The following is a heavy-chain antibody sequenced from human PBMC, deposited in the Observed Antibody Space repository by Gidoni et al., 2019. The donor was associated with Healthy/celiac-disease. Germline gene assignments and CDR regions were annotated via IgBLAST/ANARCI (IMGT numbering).Heavy chain of an antibody. Sequence: QVQLVQSGAEVKKPGSSVKVSCKASGGTFSSYAISWVRQAPGQGLEWMGGIIPIFGTANYAQKCQGRVTITADESTSTAYMELSSLRSEDTAVYYCARDAAWDCSGGSCFAFDIWGQGTMVTVSS. CDR2: IIPIFGTA. J-gene: IGHJ3*02. V-gene: IGHV1-69*01. CDR3: ARDAAWDCSGGSCFAFDI. D-gene: IGHD2-15*01. CDR1: GGTFSSYA.